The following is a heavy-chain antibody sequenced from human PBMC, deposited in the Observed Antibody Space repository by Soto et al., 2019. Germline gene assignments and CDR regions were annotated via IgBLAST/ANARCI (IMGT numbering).Heavy chain of an antibody. J-gene: IGHJ4*02. V-gene: IGHV4-34*01. CDR3: ARGVSSSPPFFDY. D-gene: IGHD6-6*01. Sequence: SEPLSLTCAVYGGSFSGYYWSWIRQPPGKGLEWIGEINHSGSTNYNPSLKGRVTISVDTSKNQFSLKLSSVTAADTAVYYCARGVSSSPPFFDYWGQGTLGTVSS. CDR1: GGSFSGYY. CDR2: INHSGST.